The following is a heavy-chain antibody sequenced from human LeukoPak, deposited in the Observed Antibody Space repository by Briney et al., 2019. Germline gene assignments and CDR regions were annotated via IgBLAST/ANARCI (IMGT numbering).Heavy chain of an antibody. D-gene: IGHD3-10*01. Sequence: GGSLRLSCAASGFTFSTYAVNWVRQAPGKGLEWVAVISDDGSNKYYADFVKGRFTMSRDNSENTLYLQMNSLRAEDTAVYFCAKVKGSGSYYKASDYWGQGTLVTVSS. CDR1: GFTFSTYA. CDR3: AKVKGSGSYYKASDY. V-gene: IGHV3-30*18. CDR2: ISDDGSNK. J-gene: IGHJ4*02.